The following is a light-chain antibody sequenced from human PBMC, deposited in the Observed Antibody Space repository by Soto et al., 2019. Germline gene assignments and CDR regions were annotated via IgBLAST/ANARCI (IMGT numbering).Light chain of an antibody. CDR1: SSDVGGYNY. V-gene: IGLV2-14*01. J-gene: IGLJ1*01. CDR3: SSYTSSSTLYYV. Sequence: QSVLTQPASVSGSPGQSITISCTGTSSDVGGYNYVSWYQQHPGKAPKLMIYDVRNRPSGVSNRFSGSKSGNTASLTISGLQAEDEVDYYCSSYTSSSTLYYVFGTGTKVTVL. CDR2: DVR.